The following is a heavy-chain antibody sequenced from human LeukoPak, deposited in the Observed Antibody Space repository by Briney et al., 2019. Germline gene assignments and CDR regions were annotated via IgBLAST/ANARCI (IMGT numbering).Heavy chain of an antibody. J-gene: IGHJ4*02. CDR1: GFSLSTSGVG. CDR3: AHSHQADNYYDSSGYYGY. Sequence: SGPTLVKPTQPLTLTCTFSGFSLSTSGVGVGWIRQPPGKALEWLALIYWDDDKRYSPSLKSRLTITKDTSKNQVVLTMTNMDPVDTATYYCAHSHQADNYYDSSGYYGYWGQGTLVTVSS. D-gene: IGHD3-22*01. CDR2: IYWDDDK. V-gene: IGHV2-5*02.